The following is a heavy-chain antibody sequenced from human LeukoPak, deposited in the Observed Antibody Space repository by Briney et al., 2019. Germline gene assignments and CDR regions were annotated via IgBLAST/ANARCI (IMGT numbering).Heavy chain of an antibody. J-gene: IGHJ4*02. CDR2: ISYDGSNK. V-gene: IGHV3-30*04. Sequence: GGSLRLSCAASGFTFSSYAMHWVRQAPGKGLEWVAVISYDGSNKYYADSVKGRFTISRDNSKNTLYLQMNSLRAEDAAVYYCARDMMTTVTTGDRGYFDYWGQGTLVTVSS. D-gene: IGHD4-17*01. CDR1: GFTFSSYA. CDR3: ARDMMTTVTTGDRGYFDY.